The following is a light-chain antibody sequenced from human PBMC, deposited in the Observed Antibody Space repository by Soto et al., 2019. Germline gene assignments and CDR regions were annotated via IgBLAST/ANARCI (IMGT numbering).Light chain of an antibody. Sequence: DVQLTQSPSSLSVFVGDSVTVTCRASQNIITYLHWYHQKPGEAPMLLINAASTLQSGVPSRFSGSGSGTDFTLTINSLQPEDVGTYYCQQSYSNPTFGQGTTVEIK. CDR2: AAS. CDR3: QQSYSNPT. J-gene: IGKJ1*01. CDR1: QNIITY. V-gene: IGKV1-39*01.